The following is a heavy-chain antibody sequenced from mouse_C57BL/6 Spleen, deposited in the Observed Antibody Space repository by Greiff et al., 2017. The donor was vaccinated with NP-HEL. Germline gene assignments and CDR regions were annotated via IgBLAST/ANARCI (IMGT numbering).Heavy chain of an antibody. J-gene: IGHJ4*01. CDR3: ARVDDGYYGYAMDY. Sequence: VQLQQPGAELVKPGASVKLSCKASGYTFTSYWMHWVKQRPGQGLEWIGMIHPNSGSTNYNEKFKSKATLTVDKSSSTAYMQLSSLTSEDSAVYYCARVDDGYYGYAMDYWGQGTSVTVSS. V-gene: IGHV1-64*01. CDR2: IHPNSGST. D-gene: IGHD2-3*01. CDR1: GYTFTSYW.